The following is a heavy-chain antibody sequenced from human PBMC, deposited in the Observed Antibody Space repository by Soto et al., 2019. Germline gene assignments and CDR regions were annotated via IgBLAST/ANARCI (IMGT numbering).Heavy chain of an antibody. Sequence: SETLSLTCTVSGGSISSYYWSWIRQPPGKGLEWIGYIYYSGSTNYNPSLKSRVTISVDTSKNQFSLKLSSVTAADTAVYYCARVETHRPPDYYYYGMDVWGQGTTVTVSS. V-gene: IGHV4-59*01. CDR3: ARVETHRPPDYYYYGMDV. CDR2: IYYSGST. CDR1: GGSISSYY. J-gene: IGHJ6*02.